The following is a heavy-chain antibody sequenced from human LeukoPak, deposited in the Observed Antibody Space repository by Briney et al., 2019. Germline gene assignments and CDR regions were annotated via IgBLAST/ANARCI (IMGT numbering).Heavy chain of an antibody. CDR1: GFTVSSNF. V-gene: IGHV3-66*01. D-gene: IGHD3-10*01. J-gene: IGHJ4*02. CDR3: ARGGDSLHY. CDR2: IHSGGST. Sequence: PGGSLRLSCAASGFTVSSNFMTWVRQAPGKGLEWVSVIHSGGSTYYADSVKDRFTISRDNSKNMLYLQINSLRAEDTAVYYCARGGDSLHYWGQGTLVTVSS.